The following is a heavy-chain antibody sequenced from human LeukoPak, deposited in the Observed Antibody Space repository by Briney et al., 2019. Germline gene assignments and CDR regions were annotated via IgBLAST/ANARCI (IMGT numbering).Heavy chain of an antibody. CDR1: GGTFSSFA. Sequence: SVKVSCKASGGTFSSFAISWVRQAPGQGLEWMGGIIPIFGTANYAQKFQGRVTITADKSTSTAYMELSSLRSEDTAVYYCARESSSWYYYYYYMDVWGKGTTVTVSS. CDR2: IIPIFGTA. CDR3: ARESSSWYYYYYYMDV. D-gene: IGHD6-13*01. J-gene: IGHJ6*03. V-gene: IGHV1-69*06.